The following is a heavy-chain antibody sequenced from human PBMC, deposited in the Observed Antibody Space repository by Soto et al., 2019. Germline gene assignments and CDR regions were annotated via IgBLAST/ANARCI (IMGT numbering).Heavy chain of an antibody. CDR1: GFTYSSYS. D-gene: IGHD3-22*01. CDR3: ARVLGSGYLDRYDY. CDR2: ISSSSSTI. V-gene: IGHV3-48*02. J-gene: IGHJ4*02. Sequence: RGSLXLSCADSGFTYSSYSMNWVRQAPGKGLEWVSYISSSSSTIYYADSVKGRFTISRDNAKNSLYLQMNSLRDEDTVVYYCARVLGSGYLDRYDYWGQGTLVTVSS.